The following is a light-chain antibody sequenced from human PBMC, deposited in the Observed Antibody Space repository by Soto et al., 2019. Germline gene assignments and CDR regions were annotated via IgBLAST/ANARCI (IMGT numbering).Light chain of an antibody. CDR3: CSYAGSYTYV. V-gene: IGLV2-11*01. Sequence: QSVLTQPRSVSGSPGQSVTISCTGTSSDVGDYNYVSWYQHHPGKAPKLMIYDVSKRPSGVPDRFSGSKSGNTASLTISGLQAEDEADYSCCSYAGSYTYVFGTGTKLTVL. J-gene: IGLJ1*01. CDR1: SSDVGDYNY. CDR2: DVS.